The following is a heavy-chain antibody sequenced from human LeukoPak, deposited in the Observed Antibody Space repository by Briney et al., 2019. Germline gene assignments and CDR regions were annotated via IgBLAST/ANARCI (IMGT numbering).Heavy chain of an antibody. Sequence: PGGSLRLSCAASGFTFSSYSTNWVRQAPGKGLEWVSYISSSGSTIYYADSVKGRFTISRDNAKNSLYLQMNSLRDEDTAVYYCARTGYSSSSGWAYYYYYYMDVWGKGTTVTVSS. CDR1: GFTFSSYS. D-gene: IGHD6-6*01. V-gene: IGHV3-48*02. CDR2: ISSSGSTI. J-gene: IGHJ6*03. CDR3: ARTGYSSSSGWAYYYYYYMDV.